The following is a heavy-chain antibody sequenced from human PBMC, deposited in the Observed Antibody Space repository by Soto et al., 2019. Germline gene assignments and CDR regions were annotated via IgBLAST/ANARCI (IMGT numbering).Heavy chain of an antibody. Sequence: VGSLRLSCAASGLTFINVWMTCFLQSPVKVLEWVGRIKSKSDGETADVAAPVKARSTISRDDSKNTVFLEMNSLKSEDTALYYCAITAMINRDSSTSFDYWGRGTQVTVSS. D-gene: IGHD5-18*01. CDR2: IKSKSDGETA. J-gene: IGHJ4*02. CDR3: AITAMINRDSSTSFDY. V-gene: IGHV3-15*01. CDR1: GLTFINVW.